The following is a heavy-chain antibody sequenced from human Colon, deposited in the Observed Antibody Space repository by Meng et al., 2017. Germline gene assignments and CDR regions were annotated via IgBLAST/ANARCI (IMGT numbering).Heavy chain of an antibody. CDR1: GFTFSNAY. Sequence: GESLKISCAASGFTFSNAYMAWVRQAPGQGLEWLGRIKTIPEGGAADYRAPVRDRFTISRDDSRDTLHLQINSLKTEDTAIYYCATLGVRATRDAFDYWGLGTLVT. CDR2: IKTIPEGGAA. J-gene: IGHJ4*02. V-gene: IGHV3-15*01. CDR3: ATLGVRATRDAFDY. D-gene: IGHD1-26*01.